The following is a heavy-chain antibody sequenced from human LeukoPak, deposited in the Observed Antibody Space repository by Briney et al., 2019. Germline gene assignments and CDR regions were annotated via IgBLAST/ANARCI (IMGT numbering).Heavy chain of an antibody. D-gene: IGHD4-17*01. Sequence: SETLSLTCTVSGYSISSGYYWGWIRQPPGKGLEWIGSIYHSGSTYYNPSLKSRVTISVDTSKNQFSLKLSSVTAADTAVYYCARAMRMTTVTTLGLGYYYGMDVWGQGTTVTVSS. CDR3: ARAMRMTTVTTLGLGYYYGMDV. CDR1: GYSISSGYY. J-gene: IGHJ6*02. V-gene: IGHV4-38-2*02. CDR2: IYHSGST.